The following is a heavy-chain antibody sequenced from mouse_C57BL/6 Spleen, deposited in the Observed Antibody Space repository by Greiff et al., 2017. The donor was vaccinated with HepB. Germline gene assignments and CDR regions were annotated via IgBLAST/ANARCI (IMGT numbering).Heavy chain of an antibody. CDR2: IDPSDSET. J-gene: IGHJ1*03. CDR3: ARVEIDDFGYFDV. Sequence: QVQLQQPGAELVRPGSSVKLSCKASGYTFTSYWMHWVKQRPIQGLEWIGNIDPSDSETHYNQKFKEKAILTVEKPSRTAYMQLSILTSEDSAVYYCARVEIDDFGYFDVWGTGTTVTVSS. D-gene: IGHD2-13*01. V-gene: IGHV1-52*01. CDR1: GYTFTSYW.